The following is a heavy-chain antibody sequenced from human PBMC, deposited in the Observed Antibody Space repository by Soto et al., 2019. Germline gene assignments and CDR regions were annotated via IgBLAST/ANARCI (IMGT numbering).Heavy chain of an antibody. Sequence: QVQLVQSGAEVKKPGSSVKVYCKASGGTFSSYAISWVRQAPGQGLEWMGGIIPIFGTANYAHKFQGRVTITADESTSTAYMELSRLRSEDTAVYYCATKGLPNYYYYGMDVWGQGTTVTGSS. CDR2: IIPIFGTA. CDR1: GGTFSSYA. CDR3: ATKGLPNYYYYGMDV. D-gene: IGHD5-18*01. J-gene: IGHJ6*02. V-gene: IGHV1-69*12.